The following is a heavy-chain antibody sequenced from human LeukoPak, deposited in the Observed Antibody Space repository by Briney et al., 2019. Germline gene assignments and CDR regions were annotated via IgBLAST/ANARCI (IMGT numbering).Heavy chain of an antibody. CDR1: GGSFSGYY. CDR2: IYYSGST. V-gene: IGHV4-59*01. J-gene: IGHJ5*02. Sequence: PSETLSLTCAVYGGSFSGYYWSWIRQPPGKGLEWIGYIYYSGSTNYNPSLKSRVTISVDTSKNQFSLKLSSVTAADTAVYYCARGFKREAVSNWFDPWGQGTLVTVSS. D-gene: IGHD1-26*01. CDR3: ARGFKREAVSNWFDP.